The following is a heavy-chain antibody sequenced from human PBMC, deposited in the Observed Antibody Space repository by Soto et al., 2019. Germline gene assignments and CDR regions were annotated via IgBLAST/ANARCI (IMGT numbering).Heavy chain of an antibody. V-gene: IGHV1-69*13. CDR1: GGTFSSYA. D-gene: IGHD2-2*01. J-gene: IGHJ6*02. CDR2: IIPIFGTA. CDR3: ASSWVAIQTQYGMDV. Sequence: SVKVSCKASGGTFSSYAISWVRQAPGQGLEWMGGIIPIFGTANYAQKFQGRVTITADESTSTAYMELSSLRSEDTAVYYCASSWVAIQTQYGMDVWGQGTTVPVYS.